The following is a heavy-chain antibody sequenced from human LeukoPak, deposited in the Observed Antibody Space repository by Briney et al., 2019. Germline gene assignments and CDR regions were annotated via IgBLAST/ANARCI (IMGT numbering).Heavy chain of an antibody. J-gene: IGHJ6*02. Sequence: GASVKVSCKASGYTFTSYAMNWVRQAPGQGLEWMGWINTNTGNPTYAQGFTGRFVFSLDTSVSTAYLQISSLKAEDTAVYYCARGGSGWYFYYYYGMDVWGQGTTVTVSS. CDR1: GYTFTSYA. V-gene: IGHV7-4-1*02. CDR3: ARGGSGWYFYYYYGMDV. CDR2: INTNTGNP. D-gene: IGHD6-19*01.